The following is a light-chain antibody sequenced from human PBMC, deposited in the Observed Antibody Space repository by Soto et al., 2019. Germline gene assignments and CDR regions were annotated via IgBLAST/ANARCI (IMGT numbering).Light chain of an antibody. V-gene: IGKV3-20*01. CDR2: GAS. CDR1: QSISTSY. Sequence: EIVLTQSPGTLSLSPGERATLSRRASQSISTSYLAWYRQKPGQAPRLLIYGASSRATGIPDRFSGSGSGTDFTLTINRLEPEDFAVYYCQQYGGSPYTFGQGTKLEIK. CDR3: QQYGGSPYT. J-gene: IGKJ2*01.